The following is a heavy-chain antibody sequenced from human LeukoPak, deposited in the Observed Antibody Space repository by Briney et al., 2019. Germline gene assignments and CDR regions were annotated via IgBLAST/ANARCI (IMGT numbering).Heavy chain of an antibody. CDR3: ARDRGRRWLQLGGAFDI. CDR1: GFTFSSHS. J-gene: IGHJ3*02. CDR2: ISSSSSYI. Sequence: GGSLRLSCAASGFTFSSHSMNWVRQAPGKGLEWVSSISSSSSYIYYADSVKGRFTISRDNAKNSLYLQMNSLRAEDTAVYYCARDRGRRWLQLGGAFDIWGQGTMVTVSS. D-gene: IGHD5-24*01. V-gene: IGHV3-21*01.